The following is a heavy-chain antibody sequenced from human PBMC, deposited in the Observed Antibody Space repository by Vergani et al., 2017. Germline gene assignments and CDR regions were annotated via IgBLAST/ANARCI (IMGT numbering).Heavy chain of an antibody. V-gene: IGHV4-38-2*02. CDR1: GYSISSGYY. Sequence: QLQLQESGPGLVKPSETLSLTCTVSGYSISSGYYWGWIRQPPGKGLEWIGSIYYSGSTYYNPSLKSRVTISVDTSKNQFSLKLSSVTAADTAVYYCARHRWPADFDYWGQGTLVTVSS. CDR3: ARHRWPADFDY. J-gene: IGHJ4*02. D-gene: IGHD5-24*01. CDR2: IYYSGST.